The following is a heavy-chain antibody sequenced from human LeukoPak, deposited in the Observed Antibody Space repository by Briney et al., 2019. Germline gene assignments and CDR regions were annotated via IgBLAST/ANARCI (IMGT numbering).Heavy chain of an antibody. CDR1: GFFFGAYA. D-gene: IGHD4-17*01. V-gene: IGHV3-49*04. CDR2: SRSKTYGGAI. Sequence: PGGSLGLSCTTSGFFFGAYAMSWVRQAPGKGLEWVGFSRSKTYGGAIEYAASVKGRFTISRDDSKGIAYLQMNSLKTEDTAVYYCARDQLGGDPDDYYYYYMDVWGKGTTVTVSS. CDR3: ARDQLGGDPDDYYYYYMDV. J-gene: IGHJ6*03.